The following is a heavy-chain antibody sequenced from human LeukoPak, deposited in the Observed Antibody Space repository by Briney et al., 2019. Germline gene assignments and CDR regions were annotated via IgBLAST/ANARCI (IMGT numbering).Heavy chain of an antibody. V-gene: IGHV1-8*03. CDR2: MNPNSGNT. D-gene: IGHD3-22*01. CDR3: ARTSGYYAYYFDY. J-gene: IGHJ4*02. CDR1: GYTFTSYD. Sequence: ASVKVSCKASGYTFTSYDINWVRQATGQGLEWMGWMNPNSGNTGYAQKFQGRVTITRNTSISTAYMELSSLRSEDTAVYYCARTSGYYAYYFDYWGQGTLVTVSS.